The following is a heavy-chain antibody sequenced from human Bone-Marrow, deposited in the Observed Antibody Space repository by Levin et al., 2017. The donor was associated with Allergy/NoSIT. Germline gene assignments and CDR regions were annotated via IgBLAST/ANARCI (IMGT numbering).Heavy chain of an antibody. CDR1: GASISSSNW. Sequence: SETLSLTCAVSGASISSSNWWNWVRQTPGGGLEWIGEIFHSGIANYNSSLKSRILIPVDKSKNHFSLNLKSVTAADTALYYCTRRTSSRATFTFDIWGHGTMVTVS. D-gene: IGHD2/OR15-2a*01. CDR2: IFHSGIA. J-gene: IGHJ3*02. CDR3: TRRTSSRATFTFDI. V-gene: IGHV4-4*02.